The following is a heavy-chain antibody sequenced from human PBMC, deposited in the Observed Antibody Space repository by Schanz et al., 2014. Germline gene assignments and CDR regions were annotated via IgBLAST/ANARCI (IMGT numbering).Heavy chain of an antibody. CDR2: INPDSGGT. D-gene: IGHD3-3*01. CDR3: ESDSWSGYSRYYYGLDV. Sequence: QVQLVQSGAEVKKPGASVKVSCKASGYTLTAYYMHWVRQAPGQGLEWMGWINPDSGGTNYAQKFQGRVTMTRDMSINPASMELTSITAYVSAIYYCESDSWSGYSRYYYGLDVWGQGTTVTVSS. V-gene: IGHV1-2*02. J-gene: IGHJ6*02. CDR1: GYTLTAYY.